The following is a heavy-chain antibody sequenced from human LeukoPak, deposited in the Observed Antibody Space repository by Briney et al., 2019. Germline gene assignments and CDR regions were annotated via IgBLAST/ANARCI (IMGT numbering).Heavy chain of an antibody. Sequence: SETLSLTCTVSGGSISGYYWSWIRQPAGKGLEWIGRIYTSGSTNYNPSLKSRVTMSVDTSKNQFSLKLSSVTAADTAVYYCARHERDYYDSSGYSNFDYWGQGTLVTVSS. CDR1: GGSISGYY. D-gene: IGHD3-22*01. CDR3: ARHERDYYDSSGYSNFDY. V-gene: IGHV4-4*07. J-gene: IGHJ4*02. CDR2: IYTSGST.